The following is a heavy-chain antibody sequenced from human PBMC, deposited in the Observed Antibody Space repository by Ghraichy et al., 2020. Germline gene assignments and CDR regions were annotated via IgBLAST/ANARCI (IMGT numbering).Heavy chain of an antibody. V-gene: IGHV3-23*01. CDR3: AKAGYCTGGTCSLDY. J-gene: IGHJ4*02. Sequence: GGSLRLSCVASGFTFSNFVLTWVRPAPGKGLEWVAAIGSRDGNTFYADSVKGRFTISRDDSKNTLYLQMNSLGAEDTAEYYCAKAGYCTGGTCSLDYWGQGTLITVSS. CDR1: GFTFSNFV. D-gene: IGHD2-8*02. CDR2: IGSRDGNT.